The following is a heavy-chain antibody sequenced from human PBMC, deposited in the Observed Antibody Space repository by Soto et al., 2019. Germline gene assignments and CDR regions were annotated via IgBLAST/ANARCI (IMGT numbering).Heavy chain of an antibody. Sequence: QVQLQESGPGLVKASGTLSLTCAVSGGSISSSNWRSWVRQPPGKGLEWVGEIYYSGDTNYNPALKSRVTISVDKSKKRFSLNLTSVTAADTAVYYCARFNGFWSGLSMYNYYGMDVWGQGTTVSVSS. J-gene: IGHJ6*02. CDR1: GGSISSSNW. D-gene: IGHD3-3*01. CDR2: IYYSGDT. CDR3: ARFNGFWSGLSMYNYYGMDV. V-gene: IGHV4-4*02.